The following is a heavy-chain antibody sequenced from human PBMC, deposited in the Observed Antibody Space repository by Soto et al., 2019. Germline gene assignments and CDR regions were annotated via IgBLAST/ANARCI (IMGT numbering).Heavy chain of an antibody. CDR1: GGTFSSYA. Sequence: SVKVSCKASGGTFSSYAISWVRQAPGQGLEWMGGIIPIFGTANYAQKFQGRVTITADESTSTAYMELGSLRSEDTAVYYCARALYSGLYPTQYGMDVWGQGTTVTVSS. J-gene: IGHJ6*02. D-gene: IGHD5-12*01. V-gene: IGHV1-69*13. CDR3: ARALYSGLYPTQYGMDV. CDR2: IIPIFGTA.